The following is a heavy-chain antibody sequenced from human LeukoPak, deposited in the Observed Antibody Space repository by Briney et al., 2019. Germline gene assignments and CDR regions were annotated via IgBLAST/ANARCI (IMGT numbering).Heavy chain of an antibody. V-gene: IGHV3-21*04. CDR2: ISSSSSYI. J-gene: IGHJ4*02. CDR3: ARRYDILTGYPIDY. D-gene: IGHD3-9*01. CDR1: GFTFSSYS. Sequence: GGSLRLSCAASGFTFSSYSMNWVRQAPGKGLEWVSSISSSSSYIYYADSVKGRFTISRDNAKNSLYLQMNSLRAEDTAVYYCARRYDILTGYPIDYWGQGTLVTVSS.